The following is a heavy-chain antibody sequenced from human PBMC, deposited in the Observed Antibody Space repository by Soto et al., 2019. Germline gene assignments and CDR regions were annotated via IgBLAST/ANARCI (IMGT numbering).Heavy chain of an antibody. CDR2: IHISGTT. CDR3: EHMPGGGDAYNQLGS. J-gene: IGHJ4*02. Sequence: QVQLQESGAGLVKPSETLSLTCTVSGASVSNYYWHWIRQPPGQGLEWIGYIHISGTTNYNPSLTSRLTMSVETPENHFPLDLSSMTAADTAVYYCEHMPGGGDAYNQLGSLGQGSLVPVSS. D-gene: IGHD1-1*01. CDR1: GASVSNYY. V-gene: IGHV4-59*02.